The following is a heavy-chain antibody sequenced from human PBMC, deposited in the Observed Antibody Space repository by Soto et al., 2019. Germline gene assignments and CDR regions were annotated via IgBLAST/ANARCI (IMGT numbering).Heavy chain of an antibody. CDR1: GFTFSSYG. Sequence: QVQLVESGGGVVQPGRSLRLSCAASGFTFSSYGMHWVRQAPGKGLEWVAVIWYDGSNKYYADSVKGRFTISRDNSKNPLYLQMNSLRAEDTAVYYCARDGGFLEWLASMDVWGQGTTVTVSS. CDR2: IWYDGSNK. V-gene: IGHV3-33*01. J-gene: IGHJ6*02. CDR3: ARDGGFLEWLASMDV. D-gene: IGHD3-3*01.